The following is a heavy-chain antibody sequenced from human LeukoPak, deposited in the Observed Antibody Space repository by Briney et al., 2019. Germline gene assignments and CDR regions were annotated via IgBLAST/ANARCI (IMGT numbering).Heavy chain of an antibody. CDR1: GYTLTELS. CDR2: INPDSAGT. Sequence: ASVKVSCKVSGYTLTELSMHWVRQAPGQGLEWMGWINPDSAGTSYAQKFQGRVAMTGDTSISTAYMELSRLRSDDTAVYYCARQRGGHEALDIWGQGTMVTVSS. CDR3: ARQRGGHEALDI. D-gene: IGHD6-25*01. J-gene: IGHJ3*02. V-gene: IGHV1-2*02.